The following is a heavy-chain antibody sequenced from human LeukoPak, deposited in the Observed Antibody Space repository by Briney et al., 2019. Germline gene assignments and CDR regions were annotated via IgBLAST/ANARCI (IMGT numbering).Heavy chain of an antibody. J-gene: IGHJ4*02. CDR3: AKDYDSSGYYYRPSNFDY. CDR1: GFTFSSYA. CDR2: ISGSGGST. Sequence: GGSLRLSCAASGFTFSSYAMSWVRQAPGKGLEWVSAISGSGGSTYYADSVKGRFTISRDNSKNTLYLQMNSLRAEDTAVYYCAKDYDSSGYYYRPSNFDYWGQGTLVTVSS. V-gene: IGHV3-23*01. D-gene: IGHD3-22*01.